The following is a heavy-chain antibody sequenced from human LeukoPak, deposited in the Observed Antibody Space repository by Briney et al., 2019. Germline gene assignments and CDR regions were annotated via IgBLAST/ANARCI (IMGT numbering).Heavy chain of an antibody. CDR3: AKDGRRYDSSGYYYPH. V-gene: IGHV3-30*04. CDR1: GFTFSSYV. J-gene: IGHJ4*02. Sequence: GGSLRLSCAASGFTFSSYVMNWVRQAPGKGLEWVAVISYDGSNKYYADSVKGRFTISRDNSKNTVYLQMNSLRAEDTAVYYCAKDGRRYDSSGYYYPHWGQGTLVTVSS. D-gene: IGHD3-22*01. CDR2: ISYDGSNK.